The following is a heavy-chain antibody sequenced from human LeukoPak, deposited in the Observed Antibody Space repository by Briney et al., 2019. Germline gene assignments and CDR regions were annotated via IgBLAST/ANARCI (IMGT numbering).Heavy chain of an antibody. CDR3: ARDLEDYFSSGSYSYFDY. CDR1: GGSISSYY. D-gene: IGHD3-10*01. J-gene: IGHJ4*02. V-gene: IGHV4-4*07. CDR2: IYTSGST. Sequence: SETLSLTCTVSGGSISSYYWSWIRQPAGKGLEWLWRIYTSGSTNYNPSLKSRVTMSVDTSKNQFSLKLSSVTAADTAVYYCARDLEDYFSSGSYSYFDYWGQGTLVTVSS.